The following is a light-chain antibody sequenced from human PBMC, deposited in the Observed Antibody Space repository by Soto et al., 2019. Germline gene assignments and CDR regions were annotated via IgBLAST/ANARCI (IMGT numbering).Light chain of an antibody. CDR1: QSVNKW. J-gene: IGKJ1*01. CDR2: DAS. Sequence: DIQMTQYPSTLSASVVARVTITCRASQSVNKWLAWFQQKPGKVPKLLIFDASTLQTGVPSRFGGGGSGTEFTLTISGLLPEDLATYYCQQYNSYSPWTFGAGTKGDIK. CDR3: QQYNSYSPWT. V-gene: IGKV1-5*01.